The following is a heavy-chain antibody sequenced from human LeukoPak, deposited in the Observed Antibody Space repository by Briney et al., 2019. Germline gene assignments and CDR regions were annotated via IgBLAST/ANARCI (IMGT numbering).Heavy chain of an antibody. D-gene: IGHD2-15*01. CDR1: GGSISSSNW. Sequence: SETLSLTCAVSGGSISSSNWWSWVRQPPGKGLEWIGEINHSGSTNYNPSLKSRVTISVDTSKNQFSLKLSSVTAADTAVYYCARAVVYCSGGSCYSLDCWGQGTLVTVSS. CDR3: ARAVVYCSGGSCYSLDC. CDR2: INHSGST. V-gene: IGHV4-4*02. J-gene: IGHJ4*02.